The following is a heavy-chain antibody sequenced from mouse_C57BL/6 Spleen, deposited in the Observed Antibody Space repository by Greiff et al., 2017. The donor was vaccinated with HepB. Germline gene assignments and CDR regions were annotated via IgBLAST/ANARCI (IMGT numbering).Heavy chain of an antibody. Sequence: QVQLKQSGAELVRPGTSVKMSCKASGYTFTNYWIGWAKQRPGHGLEWIGDIYPGGGYTNYNEKFKGKATLTADKSSSTAYMQFSSLTSEDSAIYYCARRAGTYAMDYWGQGTSVTVSS. J-gene: IGHJ4*01. CDR3: ARRAGTYAMDY. D-gene: IGHD3-3*01. V-gene: IGHV1-63*01. CDR2: IYPGGGYT. CDR1: GYTFTNYW.